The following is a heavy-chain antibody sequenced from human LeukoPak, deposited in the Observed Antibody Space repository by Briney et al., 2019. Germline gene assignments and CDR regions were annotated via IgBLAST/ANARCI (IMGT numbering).Heavy chain of an antibody. Sequence: PGGSLRLSCAASGFTFSSYAMSWVRQAPGKGLEWVSAISGSGGSTYYADSVKGRFTISRDNSKNTLYLQMNSLRAEDTAVYYCAGEGSIVVVVAALDYWGQGTLVTVSS. J-gene: IGHJ4*02. V-gene: IGHV3-23*01. D-gene: IGHD2-15*01. CDR1: GFTFSSYA. CDR3: AGEGSIVVVVAALDY. CDR2: ISGSGGST.